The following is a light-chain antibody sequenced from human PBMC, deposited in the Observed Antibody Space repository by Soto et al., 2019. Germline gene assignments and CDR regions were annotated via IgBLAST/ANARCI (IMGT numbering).Light chain of an antibody. Sequence: DIVMTQSPASLAVSLGERATINCKSSQSVLYGSSNKHYLAWYQQKPGQPPRQLIYWASTRESGVPDRFSGSGSGTDFTLTISSLQAEDVAVYYCQQYYSTPRTFGQGTKVEIK. CDR3: QQYYSTPRT. V-gene: IGKV4-1*01. J-gene: IGKJ1*01. CDR2: WAS. CDR1: QSVLYGSSNKHY.